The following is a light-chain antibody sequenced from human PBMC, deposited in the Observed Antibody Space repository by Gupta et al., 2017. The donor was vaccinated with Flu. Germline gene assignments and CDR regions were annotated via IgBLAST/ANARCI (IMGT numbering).Light chain of an antibody. J-gene: IGKJ2*02. CDR1: QSRLHSGGYNF. CDR3: SQALQTPRT. Sequence: DIVMTQSPLFLAVTPGEPASISCRSNQSRLHSGGYNFLDWYLQKPGQSPQVVIYLGSRRASGVPDRFSGSGSCTDFTLKIRRGVADDDVVYYCSQALQTPRTFGPGTKLEIK. V-gene: IGKV2-28*01. CDR2: LGS.